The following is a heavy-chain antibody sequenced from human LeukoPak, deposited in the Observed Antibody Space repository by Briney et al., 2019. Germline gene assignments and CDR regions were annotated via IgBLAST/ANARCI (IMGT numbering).Heavy chain of an antibody. CDR1: GYSFTSYG. D-gene: IGHD3-3*02. CDR3: ARRSAFEGILDY. V-gene: IGHV5-51*01. Sequence: GESLKISFKGSGYSFTSYGVGWVRQMPGKGLEWMGIIYPGDSDTRYSPSFQGQVTISADKSISTAYLQWSSLKASDTAMYYCARRSAFEGILDYWGQGTLVTVSS. J-gene: IGHJ4*02. CDR2: IYPGDSDT.